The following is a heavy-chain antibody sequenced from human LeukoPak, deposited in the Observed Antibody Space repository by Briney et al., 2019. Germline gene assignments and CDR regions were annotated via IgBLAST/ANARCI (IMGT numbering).Heavy chain of an antibody. CDR2: ISYDGSNK. V-gene: IGHV3-30-3*01. D-gene: IGHD2-2*02. Sequence: PGGSLRLSCAASGFTVSSNYMSWVRQAPGKGLEWVAVISYDGSNKYYADSVKGRFTISRDNSKNTLYLQMNSLRAEDTAVYYCARDPPSCSSTSCYTDYYYYYMDVWGKGTTVTVSS. J-gene: IGHJ6*03. CDR1: GFTVSSNY. CDR3: ARDPPSCSSTSCYTDYYYYYMDV.